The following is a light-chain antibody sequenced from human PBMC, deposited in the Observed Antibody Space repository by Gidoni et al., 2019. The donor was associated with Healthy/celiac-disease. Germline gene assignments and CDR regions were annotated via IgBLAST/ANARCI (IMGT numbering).Light chain of an antibody. CDR3: QPYDTPLFT. CDR2: DSS. Sequence: DIQMNQSPSSLSASVGDRVTITCQASQDISNYLNWYQQKPGKAPKLLIYDSSHLETGVPSSFSVSGSVTYFTFSISRLQPEDIATYYCQPYDTPLFTFGPGTKVDI. V-gene: IGKV1-33*01. J-gene: IGKJ3*01. CDR1: QDISNY.